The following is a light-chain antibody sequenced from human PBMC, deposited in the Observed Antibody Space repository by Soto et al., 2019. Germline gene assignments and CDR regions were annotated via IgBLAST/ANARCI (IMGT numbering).Light chain of an antibody. Sequence: DIVLTQSPCTLSLSPGERSTLSCRASQIVSSSYLAWYQQKPGQAPRLLIYGASTRATGIPARFSGSGSGTECTLTISRLQSEDFAVYYCQQYNNWPPTWTFGQGTTGDIK. V-gene: IGKV3-15*01. CDR1: QIVSSSY. CDR3: QQYNNWPPTWT. J-gene: IGKJ1*01. CDR2: GAS.